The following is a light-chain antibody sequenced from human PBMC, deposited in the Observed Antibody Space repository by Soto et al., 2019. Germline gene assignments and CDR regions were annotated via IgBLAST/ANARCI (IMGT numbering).Light chain of an antibody. CDR2: GAS. J-gene: IGKJ1*01. CDR3: QQYNNWPPAGT. CDR1: QSVRSN. Sequence: EIVMTQSPGTLSVSPGARATLSCRASQSVRSNLAWYQQKPGQSPRLLIYGASTRATGIPARFSGSGSGTQFTLTISSLQSEDFAVYYCQQYNNWPPAGTFGQGTKVDIK. V-gene: IGKV3-15*01.